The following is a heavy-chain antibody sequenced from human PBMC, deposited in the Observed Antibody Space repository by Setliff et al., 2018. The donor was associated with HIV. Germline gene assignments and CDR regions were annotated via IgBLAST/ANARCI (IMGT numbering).Heavy chain of an antibody. V-gene: IGHV1-69*13. CDR1: GGTFSSYA. CDR3: ARIVRPSYYYYYYMDV. Sequence: SVKVSCKVSGGTFSSYAINWVRQAPGQGLEWMGGIIAIFGTANYAQKFQGRVTITADESTSTAYMELSSLRSEDTAVYYCARIVRPSYYYYYYMDVWGKGTTVTVSS. CDR2: IIAIFGTA. D-gene: IGHD3-10*02. J-gene: IGHJ6*03.